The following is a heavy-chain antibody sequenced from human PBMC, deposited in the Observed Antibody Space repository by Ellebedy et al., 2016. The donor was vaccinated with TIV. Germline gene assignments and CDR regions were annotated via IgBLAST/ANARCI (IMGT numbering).Heavy chain of an antibody. CDR3: ARQGGDGNREGYFDY. V-gene: IGHV5-51*01. J-gene: IGHJ4*02. Sequence: GESLKISCKGSGYTFYNYWIGWVRQMPGKGLEWMGIIYPGDSDLRYSPSFQGQVTISADKSMTTAYLQWSSLKASDTAMYYCARQGGDGNREGYFDYWGQGTLVTVSS. D-gene: IGHD5-24*01. CDR1: GYTFYNYW. CDR2: IYPGDSDL.